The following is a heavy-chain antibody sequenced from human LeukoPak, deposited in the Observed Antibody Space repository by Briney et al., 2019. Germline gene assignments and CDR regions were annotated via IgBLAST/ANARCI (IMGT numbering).Heavy chain of an antibody. CDR3: ATSLTEIAAEDNYFDY. CDR2: ITSGGTTI. Sequence: GGSLRLSCAASGFTFRTYNMNWVRQAPGKGLEWVSYITSGGTTIYYADSVKGRFTISRDNAKNSLYLQMNSLRAEDTAVYYCATSLTEIAAEDNYFDYWGQGTLVTVSS. D-gene: IGHD6-13*01. J-gene: IGHJ4*02. V-gene: IGHV3-48*01. CDR1: GFTFRTYN.